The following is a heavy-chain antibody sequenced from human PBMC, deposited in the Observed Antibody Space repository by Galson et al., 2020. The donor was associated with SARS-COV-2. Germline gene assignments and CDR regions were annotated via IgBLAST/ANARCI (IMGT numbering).Heavy chain of an antibody. V-gene: IGHV4-59*01. Sequence: SETLSLTCTVSGGSISSYYWSWIRQPPGKGLEWIGYIYYSGSTNYNPSLKSRVTISVDTSKNQFSLKLSSVTAADTAVYYCARGPPGSYYRGPVPFFIHDYWGQGTLVTVSS. CDR2: IYYSGST. D-gene: IGHD3-10*01. CDR1: GGSISSYY. CDR3: ARGPPGSYYRGPVPFFIHDY. J-gene: IGHJ4*02.